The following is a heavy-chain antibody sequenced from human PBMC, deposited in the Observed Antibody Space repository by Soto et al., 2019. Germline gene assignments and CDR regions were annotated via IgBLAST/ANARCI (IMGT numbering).Heavy chain of an antibody. J-gene: IGHJ3*02. CDR2: IYPGDSDT. CDR1: WYRFTSHC. CDR3: ARHPGRYNWNSDAFDI. V-gene: IGHV5-51*01. Sequence: VELQQISCKGLWYRFTSHCIGRVLQMPGKGLEWMGIIYPGDSDTRYSPSFQGQVTISADKSISTAYLQWSSLKASDTAIYYCARHPGRYNWNSDAFDIWCQGTMVTV. D-gene: IGHD1-7*01.